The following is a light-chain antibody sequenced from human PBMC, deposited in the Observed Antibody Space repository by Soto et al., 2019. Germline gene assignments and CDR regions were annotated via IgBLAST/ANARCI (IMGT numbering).Light chain of an antibody. V-gene: IGKV2-28*01. CDR3: MQGTHWPRT. J-gene: IGKJ1*01. CDR2: LGS. CDR1: QSLLHSNGYNY. Sequence: DIVMTQSPLSLPVTPGEPASISCRSSQSLLHSNGYNYLDWYLQKPGQSPQLLIYLGSNQASGVPDRFSGSGTGTDFTLKISRVEAEDVGVYYCMQGTHWPRTFGQGTKVDIK.